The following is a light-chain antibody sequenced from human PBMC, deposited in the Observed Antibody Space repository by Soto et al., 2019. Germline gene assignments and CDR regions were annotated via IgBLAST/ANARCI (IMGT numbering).Light chain of an antibody. J-gene: IGKJ2*01. CDR3: QQYGSSHLYT. V-gene: IGKV3-20*01. Sequence: EIVLTQSPGTLSLSPGERATLSCRASQSVSSSYLAWYQQKPGQAPRLLIYGASSRATGIPDRFSSSGSGRDFTLSISSMEPDDFAVYYCQQYGSSHLYTFGQGTKLEIK. CDR2: GAS. CDR1: QSVSSSY.